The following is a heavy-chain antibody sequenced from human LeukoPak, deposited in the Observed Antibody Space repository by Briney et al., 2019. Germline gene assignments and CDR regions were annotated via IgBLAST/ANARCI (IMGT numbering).Heavy chain of an antibody. J-gene: IGHJ6*03. CDR3: AREGGYCSSTSCYITDYYYYMDV. D-gene: IGHD2-2*02. CDR2: IYYSGST. CDR1: GGSISSGGYY. V-gene: IGHV4-31*03. Sequence: SQTLSLTCTVSGGSISSGGYYWSWNRQHPGKGLEWIGYIYYSGSTYYNPSLKSRVTISVDTSKNQFSLKLSSVTAADTAVYYCAREGGYCSSTSCYITDYYYYMDVWGKGTTVTVSS.